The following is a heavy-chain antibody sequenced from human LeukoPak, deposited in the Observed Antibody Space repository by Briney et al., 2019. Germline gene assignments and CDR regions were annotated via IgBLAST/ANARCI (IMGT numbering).Heavy chain of an antibody. J-gene: IGHJ3*02. CDR1: GGSISSSSYY. CDR2: IYYSGST. Sequence: SETLSLTCTVSGGSISSSSYYWGWIRQPPGKGLEWIGSIYYSGSTYYNPSLKSRVTISVDTSKNQFSLKLSSVTAADTAVYYCARLPTMIVVVATDAFDIWGQGTMVTVS. CDR3: ARLPTMIVVVATDAFDI. V-gene: IGHV4-39*01. D-gene: IGHD3-22*01.